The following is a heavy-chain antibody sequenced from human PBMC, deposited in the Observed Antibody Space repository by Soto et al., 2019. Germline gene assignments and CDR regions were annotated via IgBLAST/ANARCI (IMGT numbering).Heavy chain of an antibody. J-gene: IGHJ2*01. CDR1: GFTFTNAW. Sequence: EVQLVQSGGGLVKPGGSLRLSCAASGFTFTNAWMSWVRQAPGKGLEWVGRMKSKTAGGAADYAEPVKGRFPISRDDSKFPLYLQVNSLRTEATTVYYCTTSANYYDTRRYRGYFDLWGRGALVTVSS. CDR2: MKSKTAGGAA. V-gene: IGHV3-15*01. D-gene: IGHD3-22*01. CDR3: TTSANYYDTRRYRGYFDL.